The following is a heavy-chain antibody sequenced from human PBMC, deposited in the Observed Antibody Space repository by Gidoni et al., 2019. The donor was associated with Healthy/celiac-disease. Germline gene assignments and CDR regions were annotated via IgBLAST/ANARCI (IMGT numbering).Heavy chain of an antibody. CDR3: AKDPATGYYDSSGYIDY. D-gene: IGHD3-22*01. CDR1: GFTFSSYG. Sequence: VQLVESGGGVVQPGRSLRLSCAASGFTFSSYGMHWVRQAPGKGLEWVAVISYDVSNKYYADSVKGLFTISRDNSKNTLYLQMNSLRAEDTAVYYCAKDPATGYYDSSGYIDYWGQGTLVTVSS. V-gene: IGHV3-30*18. CDR2: ISYDVSNK. J-gene: IGHJ4*02.